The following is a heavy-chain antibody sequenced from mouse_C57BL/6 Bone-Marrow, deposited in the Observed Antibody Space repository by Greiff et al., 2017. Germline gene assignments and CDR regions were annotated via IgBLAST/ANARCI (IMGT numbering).Heavy chain of an antibody. Sequence: VQLQQSGPELAKPGASVKISCKASGYSFTGYYMNWVKQSPEKSLEWIGEINPSTGGTTYNQKFKAKATLTVDKSSSTAYMQLKSLTSEDSAVYYCASDYYGRSYFDYWGQGTTLTVSS. D-gene: IGHD1-1*01. CDR2: INPSTGGT. J-gene: IGHJ2*01. CDR1: GYSFTGYY. CDR3: ASDYYGRSYFDY. V-gene: IGHV1-42*01.